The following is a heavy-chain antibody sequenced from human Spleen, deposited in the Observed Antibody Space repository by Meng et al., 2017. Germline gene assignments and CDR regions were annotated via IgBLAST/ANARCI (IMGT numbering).Heavy chain of an antibody. Sequence: VQLVALGAEGKKPGASVKVSCKPSGYNFPDYYIPWVRRAPGQGLEWMGRINPKSGDTHYAQKFQARVTMTGDTSISTAYMELSGLRSDDTAMYYCARDEDISAAGKLFGDYWGQGTLVTVSS. CDR2: INPKSGDT. CDR1: GYNFPDYY. CDR3: ARDEDISAAGKLFGDY. V-gene: IGHV1-2*06. D-gene: IGHD6-25*01. J-gene: IGHJ4*02.